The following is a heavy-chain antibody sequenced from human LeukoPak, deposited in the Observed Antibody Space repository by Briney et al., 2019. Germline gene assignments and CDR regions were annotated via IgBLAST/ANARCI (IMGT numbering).Heavy chain of an antibody. V-gene: IGHV4-39*01. J-gene: IGHJ4*02. CDR3: ARMIGGFDY. CDR1: GDSITGYY. CDR2: IYYSGST. D-gene: IGHD4-23*01. Sequence: SETLSLTCSVSGDSITGYYWGWIRQPPGKGLEWIGSIYYSGSTYYNPSLKSRVTISVDTSKNQFSLKLSSVTAADTAVYYCARMIGGFDYWGQGTLVTVSS.